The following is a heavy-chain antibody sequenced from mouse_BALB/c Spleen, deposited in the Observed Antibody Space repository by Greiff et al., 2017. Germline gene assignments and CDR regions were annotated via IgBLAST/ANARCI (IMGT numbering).Heavy chain of an antibody. J-gene: IGHJ1*01. CDR1: GFTFSSYA. V-gene: IGHV5-9-4*01. Sequence: EVKLVESGGGLVKPGGSLKLSCAASGFTFSSYAMSWVRQSPEKRLEWVAEISSGGSYTYYPDTVTGRFTISRDNAKNTLYLEMSSLRSEDTAMYYCARGPEDWYFDVWGAGTTVTVSS. CDR3: ARGPEDWYFDV. CDR2: ISSGGSYT.